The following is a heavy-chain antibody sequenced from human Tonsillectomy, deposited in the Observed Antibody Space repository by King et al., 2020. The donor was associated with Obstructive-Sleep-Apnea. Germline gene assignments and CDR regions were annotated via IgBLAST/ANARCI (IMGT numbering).Heavy chain of an antibody. CDR1: GFSLSTSGEG. Sequence: TLQESGPTLVKPTQTLTLTCTFSGFSLSTSGEGVGWIRQPPGKALEWLTLIYWDDEKRYSPSLKSRLTITKDTSKNQVVLTMTNMDPVDTATYYCAHRRPLTYYFDYWGQGTLVTVSS. CDR2: IYWDDEK. CDR3: AHRRPLTYYFDY. V-gene: IGHV2-5*02. J-gene: IGHJ4*02.